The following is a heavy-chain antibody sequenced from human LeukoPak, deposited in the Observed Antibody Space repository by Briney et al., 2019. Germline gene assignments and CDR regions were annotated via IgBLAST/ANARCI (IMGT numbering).Heavy chain of an antibody. CDR1: GFTFSSYA. CDR2: ISGSGGST. J-gene: IGHJ3*02. V-gene: IGHV3-23*01. Sequence: GGSLRLSCAASGFTFSSYAMSWVRQAPGRGLEWVSAISGSGGSTYYADSVKGRFTISRDSSKNTLYLQMNSLRAEDTAVYYCAKDLNLGYCSSTSCPDDSDDAFDIWGQGTMVTVSS. CDR3: AKDLNLGYCSSTSCPDDSDDAFDI. D-gene: IGHD2-2*01.